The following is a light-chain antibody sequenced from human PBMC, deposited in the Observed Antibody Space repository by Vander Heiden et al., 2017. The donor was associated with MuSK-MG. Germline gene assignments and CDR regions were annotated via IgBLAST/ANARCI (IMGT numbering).Light chain of an antibody. CDR1: RSNIGSNS. CDR3: AAWDDSLNVV. CDR2: RNN. V-gene: IGLV1-44*01. Sequence: QSVLTQPPSASGTPGQRVTISCSGSRSNIGSNSVNWYQQLPGTAPKLLIYRNNQRPSGVPDRFSGSKSGTSAPLAISGLQSEDEADYYCAAWDDSLNVVFGGGTKLTVL. J-gene: IGLJ2*01.